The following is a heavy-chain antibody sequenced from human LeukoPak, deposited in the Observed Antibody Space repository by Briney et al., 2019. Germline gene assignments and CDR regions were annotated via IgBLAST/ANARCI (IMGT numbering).Heavy chain of an antibody. CDR3: ARTTLLGTQDY. J-gene: IGHJ4*02. D-gene: IGHD1-1*01. V-gene: IGHV4-59*01. CDR1: GGSINGYY. Sequence: PSETLSLTCTVSGGSINGYYWTWIRQRPGKGLEWIGYIYYIGSTKYNPSLTGRVTISVDSSKNQFSLRLSSVTAADTAFYFCARTTLLGTQDYWGRGTLVTVSS. CDR2: IYYIGST.